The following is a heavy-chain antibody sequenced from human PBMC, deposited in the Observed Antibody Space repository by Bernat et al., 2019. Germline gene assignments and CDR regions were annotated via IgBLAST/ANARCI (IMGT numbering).Heavy chain of an antibody. V-gene: IGHV1-2*02. J-gene: IGHJ4*02. D-gene: IGHD3-10*01. Sequence: QVQLVQSGAEVKKPGASVKVSCKASGYTFTGYYMHWVRQAPGQGLEWMGWINPNSGGTNYAQKFQGRVTMTRDTSISTAYMELSRLRSDDTAVYYCVRDRVLLWFGEHPFAGVFDYWGQGTLVTVSS. CDR2: INPNSGGT. CDR1: GYTFTGYY. CDR3: VRDRVLLWFGEHPFAGVFDY.